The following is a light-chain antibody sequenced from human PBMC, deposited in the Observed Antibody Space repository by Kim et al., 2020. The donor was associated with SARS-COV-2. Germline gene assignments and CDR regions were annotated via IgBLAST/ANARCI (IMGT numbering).Light chain of an antibody. Sequence: ASVEDRVTISCRASQSISSWLAWYQQKPGKAPRFLIYNASSLQNGVPSRFSGSGSGTEFTLTISSLQPDDFATYCCQQYNSYSWTFGQRTKVDIK. CDR1: QSISSW. CDR2: NAS. V-gene: IGKV1-5*03. CDR3: QQYNSYSWT. J-gene: IGKJ1*01.